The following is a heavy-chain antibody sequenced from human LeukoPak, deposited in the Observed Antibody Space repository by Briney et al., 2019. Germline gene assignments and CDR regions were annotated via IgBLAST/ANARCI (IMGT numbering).Heavy chain of an antibody. CDR1: GFPFSSYS. Sequence: PGGFLRLSCAASGFPFSSYSMNWVRQAPGEGLEWVSYISSSRTTSYADSVKGRFTISRDNAKNSLYLQMNSLRAEDTAVYYCARDLEGSGSFYRPSYDYWGQGTLVTVSS. CDR2: ISSSRTT. D-gene: IGHD3-10*01. CDR3: ARDLEGSGSFYRPSYDY. J-gene: IGHJ4*02. V-gene: IGHV3-48*01.